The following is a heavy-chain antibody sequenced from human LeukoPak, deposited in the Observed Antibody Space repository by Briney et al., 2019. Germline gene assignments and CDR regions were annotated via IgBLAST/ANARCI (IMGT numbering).Heavy chain of an antibody. CDR3: AKDASGSYSELSYFDY. CDR2: ISWNSGSI. V-gene: IGHV3-9*03. Sequence: PGGSLRLSCAASGFTFDDYAMHWVRQAPGKGLEWVSGISWNSGSIGYADSVKGRFTISRDNAKDSLYLQMNSLRAEDMALYYCAKDASGSYSELSYFDYWGQGTLVTVSS. CDR1: GFTFDDYA. J-gene: IGHJ4*02. D-gene: IGHD1-26*01.